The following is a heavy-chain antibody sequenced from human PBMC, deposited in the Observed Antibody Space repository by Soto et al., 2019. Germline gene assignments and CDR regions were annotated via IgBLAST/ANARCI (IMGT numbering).Heavy chain of an antibody. V-gene: IGHV4-39*01. J-gene: IGHJ4*02. CDR1: GGSVTNSSYY. CDR2: VYYIGRS. Sequence: AETLARTFTVSGGSVTNSSYYWGWIRQSPVKVLEWIGSVYYIGRSYSKSSVKSRVTISVDTSKNQFSLNLNSVTASDTAVYFCVSPRTTLRTEAYFGYWGRGSLVTVSS. D-gene: IGHD4-17*01. CDR3: VSPRTTLRTEAYFGY.